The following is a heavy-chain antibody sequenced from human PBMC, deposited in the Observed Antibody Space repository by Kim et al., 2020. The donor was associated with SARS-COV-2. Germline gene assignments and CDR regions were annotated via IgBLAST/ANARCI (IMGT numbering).Heavy chain of an antibody. D-gene: IGHD1-26*01. V-gene: IGHV1-46*01. Sequence: TYAQSFQGRVTLTRDASTSPVYMELRGLRSEDAALYFCATGSGSYYYFDFWGQGTLVTVSS. CDR3: ATGSGSYYYFDF. J-gene: IGHJ4*02.